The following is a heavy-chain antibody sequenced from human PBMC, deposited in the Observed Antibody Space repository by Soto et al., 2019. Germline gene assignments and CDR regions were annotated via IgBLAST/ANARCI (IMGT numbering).Heavy chain of an antibody. V-gene: IGHV4-34*01. Sequence: SDTLSLTCAVDGGSFRGSYWRWIRKPPGRGLEWIGEINHSGSTNYHPSLKSRVTISVDTSKNQFSLKLSSVTAADTAVYYCAAAYYYASGSYSWALDYWGQGTLVTVSS. CDR2: INHSGST. J-gene: IGHJ4*02. CDR1: GGSFRGSY. D-gene: IGHD3-10*01. CDR3: AAAYYYASGSYSWALDY.